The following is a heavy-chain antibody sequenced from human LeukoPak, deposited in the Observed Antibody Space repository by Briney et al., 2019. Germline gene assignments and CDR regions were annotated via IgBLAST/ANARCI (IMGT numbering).Heavy chain of an antibody. CDR2: VYDRGGT. J-gene: IGHJ4*02. D-gene: IGHD2-21*02. CDR3: ARASDSGDWHLGY. CDR1: GDFISRYY. Sequence: SETLSLTCTVSGDFISRYYWSWIRQSPGKGLEWIGYVYDRGGTNYNPSLKSRAIISADTSQNQFSLKVTSVTAADTAVYYCARASDSGDWHLGYWGQGTPVTVSS. V-gene: IGHV4-59*01.